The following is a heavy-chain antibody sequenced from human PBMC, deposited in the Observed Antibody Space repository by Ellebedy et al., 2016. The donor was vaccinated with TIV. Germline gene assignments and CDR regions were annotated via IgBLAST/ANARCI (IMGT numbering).Heavy chain of an antibody. Sequence: GSLRLXCAVYGGSFSGYYWSWIRQPPGKGLEWIGEINHSGSTNYNPSLKSRVTISVDTSKNQFSLKLSSVTAADTAVYYCARGLSHKWESGYPPFDYWGQGTLVTVSS. D-gene: IGHD3-22*01. J-gene: IGHJ4*02. CDR1: GGSFSGYY. CDR3: ARGLSHKWESGYPPFDY. CDR2: INHSGST. V-gene: IGHV4-34*01.